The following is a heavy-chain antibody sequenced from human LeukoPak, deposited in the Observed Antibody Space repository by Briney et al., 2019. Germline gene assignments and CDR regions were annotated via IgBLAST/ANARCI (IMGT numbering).Heavy chain of an antibody. D-gene: IGHD1-26*01. CDR1: GYIFTDYY. CDR3: AVFPGIVGGTPLRNDAFDI. Sequence: ASVKVSRKASGYIFTDYYMHWVRQAPGQGLEWMGWINPNSGGTNYTQKFQGRVTMTRDTSISTAYMELSRLRSDDTAVYYCAVFPGIVGGTPLRNDAFDIWGQGTMVTVSS. V-gene: IGHV1-2*02. J-gene: IGHJ3*02. CDR2: INPNSGGT.